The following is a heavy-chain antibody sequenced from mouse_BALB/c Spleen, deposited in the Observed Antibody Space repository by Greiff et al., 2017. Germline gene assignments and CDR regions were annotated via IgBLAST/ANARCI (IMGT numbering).Heavy chain of an antibody. CDR2: IYPGNVNT. CDR1: GYTFTSYY. Sequence: QVQLQQSGPELVKPGASVRISCKASGYTFTSYYIHWVKQRPGQGLEWIGWIYPGNVNTKYNEKFKGKATLTADKSSSTAYMQLSSLTSEDSAVYFCARHDYAFAYWGQGTLVTVSA. D-gene: IGHD2-4*01. CDR3: ARHDYAFAY. J-gene: IGHJ3*01. V-gene: IGHV1S56*01.